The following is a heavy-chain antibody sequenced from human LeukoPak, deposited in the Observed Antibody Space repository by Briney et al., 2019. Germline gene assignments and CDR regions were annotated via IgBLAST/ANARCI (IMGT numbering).Heavy chain of an antibody. Sequence: ASVKVSCKASGGTFSSYAINWVRQATGQGLEWMGWMNPNSGNTGYAQKFQGRVTITRNTSISTAYMELSSLRSEDTAVYYCARSYSSSWYYYYMDVWGKGTTATVSS. V-gene: IGHV1-8*03. CDR2: MNPNSGNT. CDR1: GGTFSSYA. CDR3: ARSYSSSWYYYYMDV. J-gene: IGHJ6*03. D-gene: IGHD6-13*01.